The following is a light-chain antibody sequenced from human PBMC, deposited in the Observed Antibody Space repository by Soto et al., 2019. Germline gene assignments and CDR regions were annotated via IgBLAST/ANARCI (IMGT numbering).Light chain of an antibody. J-gene: IGKJ2*01. CDR3: QQYGSSPRYT. Sequence: ENVLTQSPGTLSLSPRERATLSCRASQRVSSSYLAWYQQKPGQAPRLLIYGASSRATGIPDRFSGSGSGTDFTLTISRLEPEDFAVYYCQQYGSSPRYTFGQGTKLEIK. V-gene: IGKV3-20*01. CDR1: QRVSSSY. CDR2: GAS.